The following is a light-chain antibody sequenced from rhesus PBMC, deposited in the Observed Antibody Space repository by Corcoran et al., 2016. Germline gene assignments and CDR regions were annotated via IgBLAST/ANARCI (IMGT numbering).Light chain of an antibody. Sequence: QAALTQPRSVSGSPGQSVTISCTGSSRDIGGYNYVYWYQQHPGPAPILVISEVRKWPSGVADRFSGSKSGNSASLPIAGLQAEDEDDDYCSSDGGRYIYIFGAGTRLTVL. CDR1: SRDIGGYNY. CDR3: SSDGGRYIYI. CDR2: EVR. V-gene: IGLV2-32*02. J-gene: IGLJ1*01.